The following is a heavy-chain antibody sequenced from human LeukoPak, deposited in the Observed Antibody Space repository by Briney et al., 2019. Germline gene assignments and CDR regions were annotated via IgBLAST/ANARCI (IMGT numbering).Heavy chain of an antibody. D-gene: IGHD3-16*01. V-gene: IGHV3-66*02. CDR2: VYSGGST. CDR3: ARSLIPGRWYFDL. CDR1: EFTVSSNS. J-gene: IGHJ2*01. Sequence: GGSLRLSCAASEFTVSSNSMSWVRQAPGKGLEWVSGVYSGGSTFYADSVKGRFTISRDNPMNTLYLQMNGLRPDDTAVYYCARSLIPGRWYFDLWGRGTLVTVSS.